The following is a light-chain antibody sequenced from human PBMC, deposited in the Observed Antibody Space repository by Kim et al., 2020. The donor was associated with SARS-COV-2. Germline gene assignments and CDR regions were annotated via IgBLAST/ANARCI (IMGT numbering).Light chain of an antibody. CDR1: SLRSYY. J-gene: IGLJ2*01. CDR3: NSRDSSGNHLV. CDR2: GKN. Sequence: AVRQTVRITCQGDSLRSYYASWYQQKPGQAHVLVIYGKNNRPSGIPDRFSGSSSGNTASLTITGAQAEDEADYYCNSRDSSGNHLVFGGGTQLTVL. V-gene: IGLV3-19*01.